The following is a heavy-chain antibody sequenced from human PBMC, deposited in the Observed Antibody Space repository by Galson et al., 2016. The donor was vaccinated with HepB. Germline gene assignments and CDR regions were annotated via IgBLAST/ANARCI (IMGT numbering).Heavy chain of an antibody. Sequence: SETLSLTCTVSGGSFSSSSYYWSWIRQPPGKGLEWIGEINHSGSTNYNPSLKSRVTISVDTSKNQFSLKLSSVTAADTAVYYCARGRLWVRTNCFDPWGQGTLVTVSS. D-gene: IGHD4/OR15-4a*01. CDR2: INHSGST. CDR1: GGSFSSSSYY. J-gene: IGHJ5*02. CDR3: ARGRLWVRTNCFDP. V-gene: IGHV4-39*07.